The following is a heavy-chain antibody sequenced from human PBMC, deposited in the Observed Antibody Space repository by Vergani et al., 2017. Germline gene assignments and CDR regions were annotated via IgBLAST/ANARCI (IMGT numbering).Heavy chain of an antibody. CDR1: GFTFSSYS. J-gene: IGHJ6*03. D-gene: IGHD2-2*01. CDR3: ARDVRTRYCSSTSCYYYYCYMDV. Sequence: EVQLVESGGGLVKPGGSLRLSCVASGFTFSSYSMNWVRQAPGKGLEWVSCISRSSSNIYYADSVKGRFTISRDNAKNSLYLQMNSLRAEDTAVYYCARDVRTRYCSSTSCYYYYCYMDVWGGATTVTVS. CDR2: ISRSSSNI. V-gene: IGHV3-21*01.